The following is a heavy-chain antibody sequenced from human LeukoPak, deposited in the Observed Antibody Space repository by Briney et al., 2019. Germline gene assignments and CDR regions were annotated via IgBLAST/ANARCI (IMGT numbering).Heavy chain of an antibody. J-gene: IGHJ4*02. V-gene: IGHV1-18*01. CDR2: ISAYNGNT. Sequence: GASVKVSCKASGYTFTSYGISWVRQAPGQGLEWMGWISAYNGNTNYAQKLRGRVTMTTDTSTSTAYMELRSLRSDDTAVYYCARPRYYDILTGCLDYWGQGTLVTVSS. D-gene: IGHD3-9*01. CDR3: ARPRYYDILTGCLDY. CDR1: GYTFTSYG.